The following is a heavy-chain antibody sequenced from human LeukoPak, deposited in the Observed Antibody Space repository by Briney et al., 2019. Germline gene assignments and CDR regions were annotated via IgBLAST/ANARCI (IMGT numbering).Heavy chain of an antibody. J-gene: IGHJ4*02. CDR1: GYTFHSYY. D-gene: IGHD2-21*02. CDR3: ATLSHCGGDCYSDNFFDY. Sequence: ASVKVSCKASGYTFHSYYMHWVRQAPGQGLEWMGIINPSGGSKSYAQKFQGRVTMTRDTSTSTVDMHLSSLGSEDTAVWYCATLSHCGGDCYSDNFFDYWGQGTLVTVSS. CDR2: INPSGGSK. V-gene: IGHV1-46*02.